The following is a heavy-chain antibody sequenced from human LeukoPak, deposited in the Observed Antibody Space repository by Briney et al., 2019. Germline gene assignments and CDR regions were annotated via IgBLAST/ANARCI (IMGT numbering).Heavy chain of an antibody. J-gene: IGHJ3*02. Sequence: GGSLRLSCAASGFIFSSYAMHWVRQAPGKGLDWVAFIRYDGSYEFYADSVKGRFTISRDNSKNTLYLQMNSLRAEDTAVYYCAKAVRYCSSTSCQAFDIWGQGTMVTVSS. CDR3: AKAVRYCSSTSCQAFDI. CDR2: IRYDGSYE. V-gene: IGHV3-30*02. CDR1: GFIFSSYA. D-gene: IGHD2-2*01.